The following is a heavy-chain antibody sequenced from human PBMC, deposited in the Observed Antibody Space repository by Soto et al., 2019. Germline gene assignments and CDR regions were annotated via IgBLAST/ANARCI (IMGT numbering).Heavy chain of an antibody. D-gene: IGHD5-12*01. V-gene: IGHV4-34*01. CDR3: ARGRNIVATIQIFDY. J-gene: IGHJ4*02. Sequence: QVQLQQRGAGLLKPSETLSLTCAVYGGSFSGYYWSWIRQPPGKGLEWIGEINHSGSTNYNPSLKSRVTISVDTSKNQFSLKLSSVTAADTAVYYCARGRNIVATIQIFDYWGQGTLVTVS. CDR1: GGSFSGYY. CDR2: INHSGST.